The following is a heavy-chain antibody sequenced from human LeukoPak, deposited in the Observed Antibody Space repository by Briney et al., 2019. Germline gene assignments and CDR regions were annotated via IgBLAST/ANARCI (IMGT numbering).Heavy chain of an antibody. CDR2: INPNSGGT. D-gene: IGHD4-17*01. CDR3: AREEWRATVTAIDY. Sequence: GASVKVSCKASGYTFTGYYMHWVRQAPGQGREWMGWINPNSGGTNYAQKFQGRVTMTRDTTISTAYMELSRLRSDDTAVYYCAREEWRATVTAIDYWGQGTLVTVSS. J-gene: IGHJ4*02. CDR1: GYTFTGYY. V-gene: IGHV1-2*02.